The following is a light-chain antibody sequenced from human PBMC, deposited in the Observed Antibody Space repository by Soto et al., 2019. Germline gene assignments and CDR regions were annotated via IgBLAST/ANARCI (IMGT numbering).Light chain of an antibody. CDR1: RSFASSY. J-gene: IGKJ1*01. CDR3: QQYGMSPQT. Sequence: EMVLTQSPGTLSLSPGERASLSCRASRSFASSYLAWYQQKPGQAPRLLIYAASKRATGIPDRFSGSGSGTDFTLTINRLDPEDSAVYYCQQYGMSPQTFGQGTKVEIK. V-gene: IGKV3-20*01. CDR2: AAS.